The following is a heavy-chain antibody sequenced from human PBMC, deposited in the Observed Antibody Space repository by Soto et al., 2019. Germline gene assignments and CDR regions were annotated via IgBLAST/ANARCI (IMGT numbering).Heavy chain of an antibody. D-gene: IGHD3-10*01. J-gene: IGHJ6*02. Sequence: TLSLTCAVYGGSFSGYYWTWIRQPPGTGLEWIGEINHSGRTNYNPSLKSRVTISVDTSKNQFSLKLSSVTAADTAVYYCARDLRGGSYGMDVWGQGTTVT. CDR2: INHSGRT. V-gene: IGHV4-34*09. CDR1: GGSFSGYY. CDR3: ARDLRGGSYGMDV.